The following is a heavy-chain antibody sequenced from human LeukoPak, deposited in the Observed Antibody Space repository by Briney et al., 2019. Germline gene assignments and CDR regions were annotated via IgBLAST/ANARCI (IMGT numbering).Heavy chain of an antibody. CDR2: ISAYNGNT. V-gene: IGHV1-18*01. CDR1: GYTFTSYG. Sequence: ASVKVSCKASGYTFTSYGISWVRQAPGQGLEWMGWISAYNGNTNYAQKLQGRVTMTTDTSTSTAYMELRSLRSDDTAVYYCARVMERQVVRGLDWFDPWGQGTLVTVSS. D-gene: IGHD6-13*01. CDR3: ARVMERQVVRGLDWFDP. J-gene: IGHJ5*02.